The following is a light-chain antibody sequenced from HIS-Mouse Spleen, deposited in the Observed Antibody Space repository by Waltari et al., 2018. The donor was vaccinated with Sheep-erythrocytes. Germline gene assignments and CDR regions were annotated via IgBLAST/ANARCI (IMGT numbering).Light chain of an antibody. V-gene: IGLV2-23*01. Sequence: QSALTQPRSVSGSPGQSITISCTGTSSDVGSYNLVSWDQQHPGKAPKHMIYEGSKRPSGVSNRFSGSKSGKTASLTISGLQAEDEADYYCCSYAGSSTPWVFGGGTKLTVL. CDR1: SSDVGSYNL. CDR2: EGS. J-gene: IGLJ3*02. CDR3: CSYAGSSTPWV.